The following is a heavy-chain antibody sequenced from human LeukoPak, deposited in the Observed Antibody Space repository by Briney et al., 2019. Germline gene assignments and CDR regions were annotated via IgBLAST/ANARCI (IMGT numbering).Heavy chain of an antibody. CDR2: CRNKANTYTT. V-gene: IGHV3-72*01. D-gene: IGHD3-22*01. CDR1: GFTFSDQY. CDR3: ARGLYDSSAYYFDC. Sequence: GSLRLSCAASGFTFSDQYMDWVRQAPGKGVEWVGRCRNKANTYTTEYAAYVKGRFIISRDDSKNSLYLQMNSLKTEDTAMYYCARGLYDSSAYYFDCWGQGTLVTVSS. J-gene: IGHJ4*02.